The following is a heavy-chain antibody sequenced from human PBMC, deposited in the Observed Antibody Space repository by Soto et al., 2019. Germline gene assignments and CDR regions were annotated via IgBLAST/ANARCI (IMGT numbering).Heavy chain of an antibody. D-gene: IGHD1-26*01. CDR2: MVPDSGRT. V-gene: IGHV1-8*01. CDR1: GYTFLNHD. CDR3: ARGEQSGCGVDY. J-gene: IGHJ4*02. Sequence: APVKVYCKASGYTFLNHDINWLRKAPGQGLEWMGWMVPDSGRTGYAKKYQGRVTMTRNTSTSTAYMELNSLTNEVTSVNYCARGEQSGCGVDYWGQGPPISVS.